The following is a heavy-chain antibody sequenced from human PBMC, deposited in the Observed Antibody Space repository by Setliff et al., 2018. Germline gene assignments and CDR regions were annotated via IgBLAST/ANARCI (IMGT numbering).Heavy chain of an antibody. CDR3: TITHYYGSGSPYYLDV. CDR2: IRNIPYGGTT. CDR1: GFTLGDYA. V-gene: IGHV3-49*04. J-gene: IGHJ6*03. Sequence: GGSLRLSCRTSGFTLGDYAMSWVRQAPGKGLEWVGFIRNIPYGGTTEFAASVRGRFAISRDDSRDVAYLQMNNLRTEDTGVYYCTITHYYGSGSPYYLDVWGQGTTVTVSS. D-gene: IGHD3-10*01.